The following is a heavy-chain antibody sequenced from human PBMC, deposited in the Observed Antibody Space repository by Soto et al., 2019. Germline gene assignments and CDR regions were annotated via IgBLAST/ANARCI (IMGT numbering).Heavy chain of an antibody. CDR2: INAGNGNT. D-gene: IGHD1-26*01. V-gene: IGHV1-3*01. CDR3: VVGHRWEPAVWFDP. Sequence: GASVKVSCKASGYTFTSYAMHWVRQAPGQRLEWMGWINAGNGNTKYSQKFQGRVTITRDTSASTAYMELSSLRSEDTAVYYCVVGHRWEPAVWFDPWGQGTLVTVSS. J-gene: IGHJ5*02. CDR1: GYTFTSYA.